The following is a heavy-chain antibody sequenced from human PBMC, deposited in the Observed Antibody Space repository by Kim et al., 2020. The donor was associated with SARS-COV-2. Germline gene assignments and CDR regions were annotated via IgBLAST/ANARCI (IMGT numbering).Heavy chain of an antibody. D-gene: IGHD1-1*01. CDR3: AKDWGDNWNDSNWFDP. Sequence: SVKGRFTISRDNSKNTLYLQMNSLRAEDTAVYYCAKDWGDNWNDSNWFDPWGQGTLVTVSS. V-gene: IGHV3-23*01. J-gene: IGHJ5*02.